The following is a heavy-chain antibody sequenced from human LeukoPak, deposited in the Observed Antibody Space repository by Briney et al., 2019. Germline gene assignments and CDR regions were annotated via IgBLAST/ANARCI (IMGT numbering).Heavy chain of an antibody. CDR2: IHPNSGGT. V-gene: IGHV1-2*02. J-gene: IGHJ4*02. D-gene: IGHD2-15*01. CDR1: GYTFTAYS. Sequence: ASLKLSSTASGYTFTAYSVHWVRQAPGQGPEWMGWIHPNSGGTKYAQNFQGRVTMTRDTSITTAYMELSSLRSDDTAVYYCARGDIYWDYWGQGTQVTVSS. CDR3: ARGDIYWDY.